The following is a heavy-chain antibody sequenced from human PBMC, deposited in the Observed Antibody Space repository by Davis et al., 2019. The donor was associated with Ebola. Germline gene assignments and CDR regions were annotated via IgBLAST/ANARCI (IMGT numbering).Heavy chain of an antibody. D-gene: IGHD3-22*01. J-gene: IGHJ6*02. CDR1: GYFFSNHW. V-gene: IGHV5-10-1*01. CDR3: ARLTYSYDSSAYPYGMDV. CDR2: IDPSDSDT. Sequence: KVSCKASGYFFSNHWISWVRQMPGKGLEWMGRIDPSDSDTKYSPSFQGHVTMSADKSINTAYLQWSSLRASDSAMYYCARLTYSYDSSAYPYGMDVWGQGTTVSVSS.